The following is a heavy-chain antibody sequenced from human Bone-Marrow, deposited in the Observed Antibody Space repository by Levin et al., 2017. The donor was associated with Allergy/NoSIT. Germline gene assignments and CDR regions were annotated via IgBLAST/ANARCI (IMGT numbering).Heavy chain of an antibody. D-gene: IGHD6-19*01. CDR3: ARPLMSGFSNGWYFDS. Sequence: GESLKISCAASGFTFNISPMHWVRQAPGKGLEWLAVLTFDGTTEHYADSVKGRFTISRDTSRNTHYLQMNRLTPEDTAVYYCARPLMSGFSNGWYFDSWGQGTLVTVSS. CDR1: GFTFNISP. V-gene: IGHV3-30-3*01. CDR2: LTFDGTTE. J-gene: IGHJ4*02.